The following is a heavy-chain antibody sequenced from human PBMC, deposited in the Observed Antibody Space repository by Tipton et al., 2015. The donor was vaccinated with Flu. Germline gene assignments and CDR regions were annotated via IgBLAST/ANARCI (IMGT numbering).Heavy chain of an antibody. Sequence: TLSLTCTVSGGSISSYYRSWIRQPPGKGLEWIGYIYYSGSTNYNPSLKSRVAISVDTSKNQFSLKLSSVTAADTAVYYCARDRKEILTGSPRYYYGMDVWGQGTTVTVSS. CDR1: GGSISSYY. CDR2: IYYSGST. CDR3: ARDRKEILTGSPRYYYGMDV. D-gene: IGHD3-9*01. J-gene: IGHJ6*02. V-gene: IGHV4-59*01.